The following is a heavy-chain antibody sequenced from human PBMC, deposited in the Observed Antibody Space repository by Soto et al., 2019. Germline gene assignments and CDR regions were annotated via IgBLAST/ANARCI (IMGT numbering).Heavy chain of an antibody. D-gene: IGHD3-10*01. CDR3: ARAYYYGSGSYYENYYYYYMDV. CDR2: IIPIFGTA. Sequence: QVQLVQSGAEVKKPGSSVKVSCKASGGTFSSYAISWVRQAPGQGLEWMGGIIPIFGTASYAQKFQGRVTITADESTSTAYMELSSLRSEDTAVYYCARAYYYGSGSYYENYYYYYMDVWGKGTTVTVSS. J-gene: IGHJ6*03. V-gene: IGHV1-69*01. CDR1: GGTFSSYA.